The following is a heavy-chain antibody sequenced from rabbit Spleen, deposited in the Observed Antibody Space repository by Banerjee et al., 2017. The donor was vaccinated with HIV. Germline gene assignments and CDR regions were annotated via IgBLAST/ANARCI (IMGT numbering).Heavy chain of an antibody. J-gene: IGHJ2*01. D-gene: IGHD1-1*01. V-gene: IGHV1S47*01. CDR3: VRNYVNVFDP. CDR2: IEPIFGNT. Sequence: QEQLVESGGGLVQPEGSLKLSCKASGFDFSNYGVTWVRQAPGKGLEWIGYIEPIFGNTYYANWVNGRFTISSHNAQNTLYLQLSSLTAADTATYFCVRNYVNVFDPWGQGTLVTVS. CDR1: GFDFSNYG.